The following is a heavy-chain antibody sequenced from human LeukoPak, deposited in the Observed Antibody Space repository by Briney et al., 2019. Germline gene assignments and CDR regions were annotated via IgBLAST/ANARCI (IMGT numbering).Heavy chain of an antibody. Sequence: SETLSLTCTVSGGSISSGGYYWSWIRQHPGKGLEWIGYIYYSGSTYYNPSLKSRVTISVDTSKNQFSLKLSSVTAADTAVYYCARGDYEKIDYWGQGTLVTVSS. V-gene: IGHV4-31*03. CDR1: GGSISSGGYY. J-gene: IGHJ4*02. CDR2: IYYSGST. CDR3: ARGDYEKIDY. D-gene: IGHD4-17*01.